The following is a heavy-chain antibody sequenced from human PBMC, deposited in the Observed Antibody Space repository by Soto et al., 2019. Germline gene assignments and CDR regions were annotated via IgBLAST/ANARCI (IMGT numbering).Heavy chain of an antibody. CDR3: AREFYYDSSGIGFDS. V-gene: IGHV4-59*01. CDR2: FYSSGSP. CDR1: GVSLSGYY. D-gene: IGHD3-22*01. Sequence: SETLSLTCTVSGVSLSGYYWSWIRQPPGKGLEWIGDFYSSGSPHHNPSLKNRVSISEDRSKNEFSLKLSSVTAADTAIYYCAREFYYDSSGIGFDSWGQGTLVT. J-gene: IGHJ4*02.